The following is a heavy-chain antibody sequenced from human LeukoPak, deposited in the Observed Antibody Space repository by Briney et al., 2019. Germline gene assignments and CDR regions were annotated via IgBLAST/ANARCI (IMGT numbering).Heavy chain of an antibody. V-gene: IGHV3-7*01. D-gene: IGHD1-26*01. J-gene: IGHJ6*02. CDR2: IKGDGSEK. Sequence: PGGSLRLSCAASGFTFSTYWMAWVRQAPGKGLKWVANIKGDGSEKYHGDSVTGRFTISRDNAKNSLYLQMNSLRAEDTAIYYCASYRVSHGMDVWGQGTTVTVSS. CDR3: ASYRVSHGMDV. CDR1: GFTFSTYW.